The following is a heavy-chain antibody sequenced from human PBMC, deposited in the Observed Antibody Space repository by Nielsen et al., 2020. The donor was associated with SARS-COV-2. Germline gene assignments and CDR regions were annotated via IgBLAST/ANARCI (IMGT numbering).Heavy chain of an antibody. CDR2: ISYDGSNK. Sequence: GGSLRLSCAASGFTFSSYGMHWVRQAPGKGLEWVAVISYDGSNKYYADSVKGQFTISRDNSKNTLYLQMNSLRAEDTAVYYCAKDAAADPFDYWGQGTLVTVSS. D-gene: IGHD6-13*01. CDR1: GFTFSSYG. CDR3: AKDAAADPFDY. J-gene: IGHJ4*02. V-gene: IGHV3-30*18.